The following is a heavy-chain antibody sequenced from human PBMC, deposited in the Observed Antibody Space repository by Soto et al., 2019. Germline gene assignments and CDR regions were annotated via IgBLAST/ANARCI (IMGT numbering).Heavy chain of an antibody. CDR1: GGSISSYY. D-gene: IGHD4-17*01. CDR3: ARGRTTTVTTLAYFDY. V-gene: IGHV4-59*01. CDR2: IYYSGST. Sequence: SETLSLTCTVSGGSISSYYWSWIRKPPGKGLEWIGYIYYSGSTNYNPSLKSRVTISVDTSKDQFSLKLSSVTAADTAVYYCARGRTTTVTTLAYFDYWGQGTLVTVSS. J-gene: IGHJ4*02.